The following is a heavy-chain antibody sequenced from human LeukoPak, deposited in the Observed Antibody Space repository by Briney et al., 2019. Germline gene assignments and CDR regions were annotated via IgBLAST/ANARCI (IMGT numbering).Heavy chain of an antibody. Sequence: GGSLRLSCAASGFTVSSNYMTWVRQAPGKGLEWVSIIYSGGTSYYADSVKGRFTISRDNAKNTLYLQMNSLTAEDTAVYYCARDLGYNSASWGQGTLVTVSS. D-gene: IGHD5-18*01. J-gene: IGHJ5*02. CDR3: ARDLGYNSAS. CDR2: IYSGGTS. CDR1: GFTVSSNY. V-gene: IGHV3-53*01.